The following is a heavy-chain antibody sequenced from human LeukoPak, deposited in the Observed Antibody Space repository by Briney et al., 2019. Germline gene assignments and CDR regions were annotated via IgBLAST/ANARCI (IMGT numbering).Heavy chain of an antibody. D-gene: IGHD5-24*01. J-gene: IGHJ4*02. V-gene: IGHV3-23*01. Sequence: PGGSLRLSCAASGFTFSNAWMSWVRQVPGKGLEWVSGISASGGSTSYADSVRGRFTISRDNSKNTLYVQMNSLRDEDTAVYYCAKEGRSLQTYWGQGTLVTVSS. CDR3: AKEGRSLQTY. CDR2: ISASGGST. CDR1: GFTFSNAW.